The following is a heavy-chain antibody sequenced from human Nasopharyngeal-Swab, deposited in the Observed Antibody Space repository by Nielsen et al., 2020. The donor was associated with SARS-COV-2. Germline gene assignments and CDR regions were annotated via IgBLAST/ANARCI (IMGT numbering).Heavy chain of an antibody. CDR2: IYHSGST. Sequence: VRQAPGKGLEWIGEIYHSGSTNYNPSLKSRVTISVDKSKNQFSLKLSSVTAADTAVYYCARAIGYCSGGSCPLWYYGMDVWGQGTTVTVSS. V-gene: IGHV4-4*02. CDR3: ARAIGYCSGGSCPLWYYGMDV. J-gene: IGHJ6*02. D-gene: IGHD2-15*01.